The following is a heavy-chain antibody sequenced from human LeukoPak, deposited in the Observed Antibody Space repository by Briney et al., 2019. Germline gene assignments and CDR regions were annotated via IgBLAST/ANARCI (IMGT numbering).Heavy chain of an antibody. J-gene: IGHJ4*02. D-gene: IGHD1-14*01. Sequence: EASVKASCKASGYTFTNYGISWVRQAPGQGLEWMGWIGPYNGETHYAQKFQGRVAMTTDTSTTTVYMELRSLTSDDTAVYYCARGTYNYYFDYWGQRTLVTVSS. CDR2: IGPYNGET. V-gene: IGHV1-18*01. CDR3: ARGTYNYYFDY. CDR1: GYTFTNYG.